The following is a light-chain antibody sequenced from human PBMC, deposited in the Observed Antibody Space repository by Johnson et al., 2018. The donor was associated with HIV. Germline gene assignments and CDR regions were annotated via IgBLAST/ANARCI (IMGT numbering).Light chain of an antibody. CDR3: GTWDSSLSVYV. CDR2: DNN. V-gene: IGLV1-51*01. Sequence: QAVLTQPPSVSAAPGQKVTISCSGSSSNIGNNYVSWFQQLPGTAPKLLIYDNNKRPSGIPDRFSGSTSGTSATLGITGLQTGDEADYYCGTWDSSLSVYVFGTGTEVTV. CDR1: SSNIGNNY. J-gene: IGLJ1*01.